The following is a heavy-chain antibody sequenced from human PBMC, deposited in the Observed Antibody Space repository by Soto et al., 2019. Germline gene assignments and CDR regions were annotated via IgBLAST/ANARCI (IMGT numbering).Heavy chain of an antibody. V-gene: IGHV3-72*01. D-gene: IGHD6-13*01. Sequence: EVQLVESGGGLVQPGGSLRLSCAASGFTFGDHYMDWVRQAPGKGLEWVGRTRNKANSYTTEYAASVKGRFTISRDDSKNSLYLQMNSRKTEHTAVYYCARGVKGKASWQQLVRSYYGMDVWGQGTTVTGSS. J-gene: IGHJ6*02. CDR2: TRNKANSYTT. CDR1: GFTFGDHY. CDR3: ARGVKGKASWQQLVRSYYGMDV.